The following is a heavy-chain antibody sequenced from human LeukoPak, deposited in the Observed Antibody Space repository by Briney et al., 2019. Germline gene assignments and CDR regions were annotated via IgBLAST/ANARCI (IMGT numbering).Heavy chain of an antibody. V-gene: IGHV1-3*01. D-gene: IGHD3-3*01. CDR1: GYTFTSYA. Sequence: ASVKVSCKASGYTFTSYAMHWVRQAPGQRLEWMGWINAGNGNTKYSQKFQGRVTITRDTSASTAYMELSSLRSEDTAVYYCAGDLDDFWDYYYGMDVWGQGTTVTVSS. CDR3: AGDLDDFWDYYYGMDV. J-gene: IGHJ6*02. CDR2: INAGNGNT.